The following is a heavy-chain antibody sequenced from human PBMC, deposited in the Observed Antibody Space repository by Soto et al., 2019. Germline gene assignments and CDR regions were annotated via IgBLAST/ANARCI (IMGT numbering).Heavy chain of an antibody. CDR2: IIPVFGAA. J-gene: IGHJ6*02. D-gene: IGHD3-10*02. V-gene: IGHV1-69*13. Sequence: SVKVSCKASGGTFSTYAISWVRQAPGQGLEWMGGIIPVFGAANYTQKFQGRVTITADESTRTVYMELSSLRSEDTAVYYCARARGPSMLRYYYGLDVCGQGATVTSP. CDR1: GGTFSTYA. CDR3: ARARGPSMLRYYYGLDV.